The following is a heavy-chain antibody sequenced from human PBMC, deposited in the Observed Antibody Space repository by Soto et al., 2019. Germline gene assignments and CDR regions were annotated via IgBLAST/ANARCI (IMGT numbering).Heavy chain of an antibody. CDR3: ARVPYYYDSSRPPPPDY. CDR1: GGSISTYY. V-gene: IGHV4-59*01. CDR2: IYHSGST. Sequence: PSETLSLTCTVSGGSISTYYWSWIRQPPGKGLEWIGYIYHSGSTNYNPSLESRVTRSVDTSKNQFSLKLSSVTAADTAVYYCARVPYYYDSSRPPPPDYWGQGTLVTVSS. J-gene: IGHJ4*02. D-gene: IGHD3-22*01.